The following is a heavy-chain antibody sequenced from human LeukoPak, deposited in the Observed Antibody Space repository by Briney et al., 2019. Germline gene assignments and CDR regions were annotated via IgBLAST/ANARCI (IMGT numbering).Heavy chain of an antibody. J-gene: IGHJ4*02. V-gene: IGHV3-74*01. Sequence: GGSLRLSCAVSGLTFSDYWMHWVRQAPGKGLVWVSRIKTDVTSTDYADSVKGRFTISRDNAKNTLYLQMDSLRADDTAVYYCATIRPDYWGRGTLVTVSS. CDR3: ATIRPDY. CDR1: GLTFSDYW. CDR2: IKTDVTST.